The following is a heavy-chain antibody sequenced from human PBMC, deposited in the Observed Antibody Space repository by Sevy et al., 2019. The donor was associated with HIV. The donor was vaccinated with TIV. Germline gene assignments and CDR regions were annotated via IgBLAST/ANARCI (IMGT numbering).Heavy chain of an antibody. D-gene: IGHD2-8*01. J-gene: IGHJ6*02. V-gene: IGHV3-30*04. CDR1: GFTFSSYA. CDR2: ISYDGSNK. Sequence: GGSLRLSCAASGFTFSSYARHWVRQAPGKGLEWVEVISYDGSNKYYADSVKSRFTIPRDNSKNRLYLQMNGLRAEDTAVYYCARDGHIVLMVYVMDVWGQGTTVTVSS. CDR3: ARDGHIVLMVYVMDV.